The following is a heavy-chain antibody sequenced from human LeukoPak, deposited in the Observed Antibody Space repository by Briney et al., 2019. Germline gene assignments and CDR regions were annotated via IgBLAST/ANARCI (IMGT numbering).Heavy chain of an antibody. CDR1: GYSISSGYY. Sequence: SETLSLTCAVSGYSISSGYYWGWIRQPPGKGLEWIGSIYHSGSTYYNPSLKSRVTISVDTSKNQFSPKLSSVTAADTAVYYCARRPDDYWGQGTLVTVSS. V-gene: IGHV4-38-2*01. D-gene: IGHD1-14*01. J-gene: IGHJ4*02. CDR3: ARRPDDY. CDR2: IYHSGST.